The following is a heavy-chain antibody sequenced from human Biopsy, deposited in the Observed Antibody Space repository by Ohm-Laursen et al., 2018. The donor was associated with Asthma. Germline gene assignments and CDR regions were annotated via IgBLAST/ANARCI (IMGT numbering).Heavy chain of an antibody. Sequence: ASVKVSCKISGYSLTDLSMHWVRQAPGHGLEWMGTILTKFDITSYAEKFQSRVTITADKSTSTTYMELSRLRSEDTAVYYCARSYDTDSYPVLVLDYWGQGTLVTVSS. V-gene: IGHV1-24*01. CDR3: ARSYDTDSYPVLVLDY. J-gene: IGHJ4*02. CDR2: ILTKFDIT. D-gene: IGHD3-22*01. CDR1: GYSLTDLS.